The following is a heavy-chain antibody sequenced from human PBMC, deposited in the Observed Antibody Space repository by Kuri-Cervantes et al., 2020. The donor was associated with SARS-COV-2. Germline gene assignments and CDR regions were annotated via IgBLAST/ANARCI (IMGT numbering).Heavy chain of an antibody. D-gene: IGHD2-21*01. Sequence: GESLKISCAASGFTFSTYAMHWVRQAPGKGLEWVAIISDDGQNQDFADSVKGRFTISRDNSKNTLYLQMNSLRAEDTAMYYCARDRVGVHDSWGQGTLVTVSS. J-gene: IGHJ4*02. CDR2: ISDDGQNQ. V-gene: IGHV3-30*04. CDR3: ARDRVGVHDS. CDR1: GFTFSTYA.